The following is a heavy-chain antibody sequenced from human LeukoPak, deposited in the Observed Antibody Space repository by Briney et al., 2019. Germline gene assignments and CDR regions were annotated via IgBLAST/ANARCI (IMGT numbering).Heavy chain of an antibody. CDR3: ARLYRQFGESYMDV. V-gene: IGHV4-59*08. CDR2: IYYSGST. CDR1: GGSISSYY. Sequence: PSETLSLTCTVSGGSISSYYWTWIRQPPGKGLEWIGFIYYSGSTNHNPSLKSRVTISVDTSKNQFSLKLSSVTAADTAVYYCARLYRQFGESYMDVWGKGTTVTVSS. J-gene: IGHJ6*03. D-gene: IGHD3-10*01.